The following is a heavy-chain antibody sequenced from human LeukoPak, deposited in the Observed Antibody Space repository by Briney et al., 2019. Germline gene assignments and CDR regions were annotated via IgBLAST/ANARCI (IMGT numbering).Heavy chain of an antibody. CDR2: ISSSSSTI. Sequence: GGSLRLSCAASGFTFSSYSMNWVRQAPGKGLEWVSYISSSSSTIYYAGSVKGRFTISRDNAKNSLYLQMNSLRAEDTAVYYCARGTVWFDPWGQGTLVTVSS. D-gene: IGHD4-11*01. CDR1: GFTFSSYS. CDR3: ARGTVWFDP. J-gene: IGHJ5*02. V-gene: IGHV3-48*01.